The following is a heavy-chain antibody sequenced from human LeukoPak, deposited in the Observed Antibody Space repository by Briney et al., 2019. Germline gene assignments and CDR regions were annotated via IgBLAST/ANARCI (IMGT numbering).Heavy chain of an antibody. V-gene: IGHV4-59*11. CDR3: ARETRNYDYWFDP. Sequence: PSETLSLTCTVSGGYISSHYWSWIRQPPGKGLEWIGYIYYSGSTNYNPSLKSRVTISVDTSKNQFSLKLSSVTAADTAVYYCARETRNYDYWFDPWGQGTLVTVSS. CDR2: IYYSGST. D-gene: IGHD4-11*01. CDR1: GGYISSHY. J-gene: IGHJ5*02.